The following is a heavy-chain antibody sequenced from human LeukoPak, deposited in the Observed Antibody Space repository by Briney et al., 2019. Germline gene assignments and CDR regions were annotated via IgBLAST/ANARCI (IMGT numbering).Heavy chain of an antibody. V-gene: IGHV1-2*02. CDR3: ARHSGSELFFDY. Sequence: ASVKVSCKASGYTFTGYYMHWVRQAPGQGLEWMGWISPNSGGTNYAQKFQGGVTMTTDTSTSTAYMELRSLTSDDTAVYYCARHSGSELFFDYWGQGTLVTVSS. D-gene: IGHD1-26*01. CDR2: ISPNSGGT. J-gene: IGHJ4*02. CDR1: GYTFTGYY.